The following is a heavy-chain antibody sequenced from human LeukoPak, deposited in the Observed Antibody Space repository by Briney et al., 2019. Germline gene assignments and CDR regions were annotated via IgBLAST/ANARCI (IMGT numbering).Heavy chain of an antibody. D-gene: IGHD3-22*01. V-gene: IGHV1-2*02. CDR3: ARGYYDSSGYPPLRG. Sequence: ASVKVSCKASGYTFTGYYMHWVRQAPGQGLEWMGWINPNSGGTNYAQKFQGRVTMTRDTSISTAYMELSRLRSDDTAVYYCARGYYDSSGYPPLRGWGQGTLVTVSS. CDR2: INPNSGGT. J-gene: IGHJ4*02. CDR1: GYTFTGYY.